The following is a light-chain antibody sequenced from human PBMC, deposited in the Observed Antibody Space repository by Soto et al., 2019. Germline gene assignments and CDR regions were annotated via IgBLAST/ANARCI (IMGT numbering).Light chain of an antibody. J-gene: IGKJ2*01. Sequence: EIVLTQSPGTLSLSPGERATLSCRASQSVSSSYLAWYQQKPGQAPRLLIYGASSRATGIPDRFSGSGSGTDFTLTISRREPEDFAVYYCQQYGSSPVTFGQGTKQEIK. CDR3: QQYGSSPVT. CDR2: GAS. V-gene: IGKV3-20*01. CDR1: QSVSSSY.